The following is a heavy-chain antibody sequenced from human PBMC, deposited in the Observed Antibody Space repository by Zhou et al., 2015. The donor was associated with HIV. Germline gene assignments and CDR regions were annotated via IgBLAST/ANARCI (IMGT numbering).Heavy chain of an antibody. V-gene: IGHV1-69*02. CDR3: AFEEASSGYYSTSNAFDI. CDR1: GGTFSSYT. J-gene: IGHJ3*02. D-gene: IGHD3-22*01. CDR2: IIPILGIA. Sequence: QVQLVQSGAEVKKPGSSVKVSCKASGGTFSSYTISWVRQAPGQGLEWMGRIIPILGIANYAQKFQGRVTITADKSTSTAYMELSSLRSEDTAVYYCAFEEASSGYYSTSNAFDIWGQGTMVTVSS.